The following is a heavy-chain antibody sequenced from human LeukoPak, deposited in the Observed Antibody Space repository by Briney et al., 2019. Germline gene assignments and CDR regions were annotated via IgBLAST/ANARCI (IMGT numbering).Heavy chain of an antibody. CDR1: GFSFSTYW. CDR3: AREGRYSGCEN. D-gene: IGHD6-19*01. J-gene: IGHJ4*02. Sequence: PGGSLRLSCAASGFSFSTYWMSWVRQAPGKGLEWVANIKQDGSEKYYVDSVKGRFTISRENAKNSLYLQMNSLRAEDTAVYYCAREGRYSGCENWGQGTLVTVSS. V-gene: IGHV3-7*01. CDR2: IKQDGSEK.